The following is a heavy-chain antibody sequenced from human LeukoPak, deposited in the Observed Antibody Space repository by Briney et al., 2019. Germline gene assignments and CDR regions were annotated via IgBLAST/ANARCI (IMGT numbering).Heavy chain of an antibody. CDR3: VRDWGYLVQDH. D-gene: IGHD3-16*01. CDR1: GYSISSGFW. Sequence: SETLSLTCGVSGYSISSGFWWGWIRQPPGKGLEWIGSISGSGTTTYHNPSLKSRVTISVETSRNEFSLKLYSVTAADTAVYYCVRDWGYLVQDHWGRGTLVTVSS. CDR2: ISGSGTTT. V-gene: IGHV4-38-2*02. J-gene: IGHJ4*02.